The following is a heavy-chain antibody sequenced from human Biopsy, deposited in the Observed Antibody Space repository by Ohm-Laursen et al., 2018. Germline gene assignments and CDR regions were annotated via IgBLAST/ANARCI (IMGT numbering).Heavy chain of an antibody. J-gene: IGHJ4*02. V-gene: IGHV3-23*01. D-gene: IGHD4-17*01. CDR1: GFTFSSYA. CDR2: ISGNSDII. Sequence: SLRLSCAAPGFTFSSYAMTWFRQAPGKGLEWVSTISGNSDIIYDTDSVKGRFTISRDNSKNTLYLQMNSLTADDTAVYYCALAAAQTVTHFDYWGQGTLVTVSS. CDR3: ALAAAQTVTHFDY.